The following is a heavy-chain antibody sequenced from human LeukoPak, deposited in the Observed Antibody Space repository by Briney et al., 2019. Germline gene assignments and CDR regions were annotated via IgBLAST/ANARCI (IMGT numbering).Heavy chain of an antibody. D-gene: IGHD6-19*01. CDR3: AKEGGSGWQGAFDL. CDR1: GFTFSSYA. CDR2: FSGSGGTT. V-gene: IGHV3-23*01. Sequence: GGSLRLSCAASGFTFSSYAMSWVRQAPGKGLEWVSGFSGSGGTTYYADSVKGRFTISRDNPKNTLYLQMNSLRVEDTAVYYCAKEGGSGWQGAFDLWGQGTMVTVSS. J-gene: IGHJ3*01.